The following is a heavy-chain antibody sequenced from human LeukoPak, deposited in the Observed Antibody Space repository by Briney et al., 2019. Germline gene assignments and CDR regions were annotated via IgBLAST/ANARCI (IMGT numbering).Heavy chain of an antibody. CDR3: ARDYPGDYDILTGEYYYYGMDV. CDR2: ISDSGGNT. D-gene: IGHD3-9*01. J-gene: IGHJ6*02. Sequence: PGGSLRLSCAASGFTFSSYAMNWVRQAPGKGLEWVSGISDSGGNTYYADSVKGRFTISRDNSKSTLFLQMNSLRAEDTAVYYCARDYPGDYDILTGEYYYYGMDVWGQGTTVTVSS. V-gene: IGHV3-23*01. CDR1: GFTFSSYA.